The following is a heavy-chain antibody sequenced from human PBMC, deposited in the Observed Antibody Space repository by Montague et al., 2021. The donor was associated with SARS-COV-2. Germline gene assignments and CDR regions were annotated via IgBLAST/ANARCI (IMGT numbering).Heavy chain of an antibody. V-gene: IGHV6-1*01. Sequence: CAISGDSVARNSVARNWIRQSSSSGLEWLARTYYRSKWYNDYAVSVKSRITINPDTSKNQISLQLNSVTPEDTAVYYCARTSASSDYWGQGTLVTVSS. CDR2: TYYRSKWYN. D-gene: IGHD1-26*01. CDR3: ARTSASSDY. CDR1: GDSVARNSVA. J-gene: IGHJ4*02.